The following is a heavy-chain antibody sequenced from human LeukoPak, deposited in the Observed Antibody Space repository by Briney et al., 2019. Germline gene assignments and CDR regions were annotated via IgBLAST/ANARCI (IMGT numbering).Heavy chain of an antibody. D-gene: IGHD3-10*01. V-gene: IGHV4-4*02. J-gene: IGHJ6*03. CDR1: GASIIGPKW. Sequence: SGTLSLTCTVSGASIIGPKWWNWVRLSPGKGMEWIGEIFHTGSTHYNPSLKSRVTISVDTSKNQFSLILTSVTDADTAVYYFARARGYYYYYMDVWGKGTTVTISS. CDR3: ARARGYYYYYMDV. CDR2: IFHTGST.